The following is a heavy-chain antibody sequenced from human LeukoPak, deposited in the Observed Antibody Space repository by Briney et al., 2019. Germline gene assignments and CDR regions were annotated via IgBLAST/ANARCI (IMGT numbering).Heavy chain of an antibody. V-gene: IGHV3-7*01. Sequence: PGGSLRLSCAASGFTFSSYWMSWVRQAPGKGLEWVANIKQDGSEKYYVDSVKGRFTISRDNAKNSLYLQMNSLRAEDTAVYYCARGLIAARIPYFDYWGQGTLVTVSS. D-gene: IGHD6-6*01. J-gene: IGHJ4*02. CDR3: ARGLIAARIPYFDY. CDR2: IKQDGSEK. CDR1: GFTFSSYW.